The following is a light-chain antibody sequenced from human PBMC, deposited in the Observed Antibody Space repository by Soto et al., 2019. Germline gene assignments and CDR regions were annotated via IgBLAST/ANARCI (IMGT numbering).Light chain of an antibody. Sequence: EIVLTQSPGILSLSPGERATLSCRASQSVSSSYLAWYQQKLGQAPRLLIYGASSRATDIPDRFSGSGSGTDFTITISRLEPEDLAVYYCQQYGSSPRTFGQGTKV. CDR3: QQYGSSPRT. J-gene: IGKJ1*01. CDR1: QSVSSSY. CDR2: GAS. V-gene: IGKV3-20*01.